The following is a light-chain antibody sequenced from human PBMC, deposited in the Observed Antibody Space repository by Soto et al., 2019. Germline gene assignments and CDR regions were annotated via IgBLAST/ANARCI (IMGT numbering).Light chain of an antibody. V-gene: IGKV1-27*01. CDR1: QGISNY. CDR2: ATS. Sequence: DIQMTQSPSSLSASVGERVTITCRASQGISNYLAWYQQKPGKVPKLLIYATSTLQSGVPSRFSGSGSGTDFTLIISSLQPEDVATYYCQKYNSAQGTFGQGTKVDIK. CDR3: QKYNSAQGT. J-gene: IGKJ1*01.